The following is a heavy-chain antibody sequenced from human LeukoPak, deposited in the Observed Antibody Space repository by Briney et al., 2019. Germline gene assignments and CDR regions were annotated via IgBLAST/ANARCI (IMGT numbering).Heavy chain of an antibody. CDR1: GFTFSSYG. CDR2: IWYDGSNK. D-gene: IGHD5/OR15-5a*01. CDR3: ARRPLRYGAYYYGMDV. Sequence: PGRSLRLSCAASGFTFSSYGMHWVRQAPGKGLKWVAVIWYDGSNKYYADSVKGRFTISRDNSKNTLYLQMNSLRAEDTAVYYCARRPLRYGAYYYGMDVWGQGTTVTVSS. V-gene: IGHV3-33*01. J-gene: IGHJ6*02.